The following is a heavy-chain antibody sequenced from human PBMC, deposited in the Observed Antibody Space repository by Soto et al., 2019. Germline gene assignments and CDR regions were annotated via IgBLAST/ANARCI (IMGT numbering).Heavy chain of an antibody. CDR1: RASISGCAYD. J-gene: IGHJ4*02. D-gene: IGHD3-3*01. V-gene: IGHV4-31*03. Sequence: SETLSLTCTVSRASISGCAYDWSWIRQHPGKGLEWIGYIYYSGSTYYNPSLKSRVTISIGTSKNQFSLKLSSVTAADTAVYYCARAQTIFGIITVFDYWGQGTLVTVSS. CDR3: ARAQTIFGIITVFDY. CDR2: IYYSGST.